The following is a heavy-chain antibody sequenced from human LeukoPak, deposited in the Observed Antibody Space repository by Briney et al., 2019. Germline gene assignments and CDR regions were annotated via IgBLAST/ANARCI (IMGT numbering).Heavy chain of an antibody. V-gene: IGHV1-8*01. CDR2: MNPNIGNT. D-gene: IGHD3-10*01. Sequence: GASVKVSCKASGYTFTSYDINWVRQATGQGLEWMGGMNPNIGNTHYAQKFQGRVTITKNTSISTAYMELSSLRSEDTAVYSCARAATRVRRVVRYYCYDGMDVWRQGPTDPVPS. J-gene: IGHJ6*02. CDR3: ARAATRVRRVVRYYCYDGMDV. CDR1: GYTFTSYD.